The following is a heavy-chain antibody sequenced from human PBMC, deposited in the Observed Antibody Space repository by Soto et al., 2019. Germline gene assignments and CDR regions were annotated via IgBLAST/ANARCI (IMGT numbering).Heavy chain of an antibody. CDR3: ARDPDSSGWFGFDY. D-gene: IGHD6-19*01. V-gene: IGHV6-1*01. Sequence: SQTLSLTCAISGDSVSSNSAAWNWIRQSPSRGLEWLGRTYYRSKWLNDYAVSVKSRITINPDTSKNQFSLQLNSVTPEDTAVYYCARDPDSSGWFGFDYSGPGTLVTVSS. CDR2: TYYRSKWLN. J-gene: IGHJ4*02. CDR1: GDSVSSNSAA.